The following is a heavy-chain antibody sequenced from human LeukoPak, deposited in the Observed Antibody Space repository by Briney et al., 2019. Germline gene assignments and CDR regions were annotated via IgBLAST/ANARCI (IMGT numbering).Heavy chain of an antibody. CDR1: GGSLSSSSYY. CDR3: ARHVKATVTTYYGMDV. J-gene: IGHJ6*02. V-gene: IGHV4-39*01. CDR2: IYSSGST. D-gene: IGHD4-17*01. Sequence: PSDTLSLTCIVSGGSLSSSSYYWGWIRQPPGKGLEWIGIIYSSGSTYYNPSLKSRVTISVDTSKSQFSLKLDSVTAADTALYYCARHVKATVTTYYGMDVWGPGTTVTVSS.